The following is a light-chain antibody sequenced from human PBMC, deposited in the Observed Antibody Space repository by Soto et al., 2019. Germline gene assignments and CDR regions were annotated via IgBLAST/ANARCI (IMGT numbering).Light chain of an antibody. CDR3: CSYAASYTLV. V-gene: IGLV2-11*01. CDR1: SSNVGGYNY. Sequence: QSALPQPRSVSASRGQSVTISCTGTSSNVGGYNYVSWYQQNPGKAPKLMIYDASKRPPGVPDRFSGSKSGNAASLTISGLQAEDEADYYCCSYAASYTLVFGGGTKLTVL. CDR2: DAS. J-gene: IGLJ2*01.